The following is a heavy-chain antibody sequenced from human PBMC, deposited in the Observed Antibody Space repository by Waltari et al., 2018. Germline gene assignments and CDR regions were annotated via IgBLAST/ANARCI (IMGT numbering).Heavy chain of an antibody. CDR2: INSDGSAT. D-gene: IGHD1-1*01. CDR1: PYTFETDW. V-gene: IGHV3-74*01. Sequence: EVPLVESGGGLVQPGESLRLPCAASPYTFETDWMHWVRQAPGKGLEWVARINSDGSATNYADSVMGRFTISRDNTKRTLDLQMNSLRVEDTAVYYCVRGTILDLWGQGTLVTVSS. CDR3: VRGTILDL. J-gene: IGHJ5*02.